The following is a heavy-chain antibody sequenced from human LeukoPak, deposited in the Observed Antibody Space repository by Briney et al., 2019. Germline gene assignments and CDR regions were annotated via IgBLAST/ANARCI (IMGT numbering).Heavy chain of an antibody. J-gene: IGHJ4*02. CDR3: ARAPDSDSGYDYFDY. V-gene: IGHV5-10-1*01. Sequence: GESLKISCKGSGYTFTNHWISWVRQMPGKGLEWMGKIDPSDSYTNYSPSFQGHVTISADKSISTAYLQWSSLKASDTAKYYCARAPDSDSGYDYFDYWGQGTLVTVSS. CDR2: IDPSDSYT. CDR1: GYTFTNHW. D-gene: IGHD5-12*01.